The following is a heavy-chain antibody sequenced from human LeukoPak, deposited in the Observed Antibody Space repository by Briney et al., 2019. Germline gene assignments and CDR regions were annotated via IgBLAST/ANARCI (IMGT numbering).Heavy chain of an antibody. Sequence: GASMKVSCKASGYTFTSYGISWVRQAPGQGLEWMGWISAYNGNTNYAQKLQGRVTMTTDTSTSTAYMELRSLRSDDTAVYYCARDFNTAGYYDSEDAFDIWGQGTMVTASS. CDR3: ARDFNTAGYYDSEDAFDI. CDR1: GYTFTSYG. CDR2: ISAYNGNT. J-gene: IGHJ3*02. V-gene: IGHV1-18*01. D-gene: IGHD3-22*01.